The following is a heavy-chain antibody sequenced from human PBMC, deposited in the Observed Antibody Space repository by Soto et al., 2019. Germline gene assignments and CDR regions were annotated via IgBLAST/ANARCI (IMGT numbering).Heavy chain of an antibody. CDR1: GGSISSGGYY. D-gene: IGHD3-3*01. V-gene: IGHV4-31*03. CDR3: ARGLAPTIFGTVPTPNWFDP. CDR2: IYYSGST. Sequence: PSETLSLTCTVSGGSISSGGYYWSWIRQHPGKGLEWIGYIYYSGSTYYNPFLRGRLTISLDTSKNQFSLRLSSVTSAGTAVYYCARGLAPTIFGTVPTPNWFDPWGQGTQVTVSS. J-gene: IGHJ5*02.